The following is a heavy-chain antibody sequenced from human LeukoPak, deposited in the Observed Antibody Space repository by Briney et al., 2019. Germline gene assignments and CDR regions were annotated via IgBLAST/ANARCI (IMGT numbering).Heavy chain of an antibody. V-gene: IGHV4-59*01. J-gene: IGHJ3*02. Sequence: PSETLSLTCTVSGGSISSYYWSWIRQPPAKGLEWIAYFYYSGSNNFNPSLKSRVTISGDTSKNQFSLKLRSVTAADTAIYYCARVSPAVGAFDIWGRGTMVTVSS. CDR3: ARVSPAVGAFDI. D-gene: IGHD6-13*01. CDR1: GGSISSYY. CDR2: FYYSGSN.